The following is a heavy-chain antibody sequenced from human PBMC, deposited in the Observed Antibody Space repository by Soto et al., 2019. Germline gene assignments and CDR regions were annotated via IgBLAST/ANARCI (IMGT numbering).Heavy chain of an antibody. Sequence: ESGGGVVQPGRSLRLSCAASGFTFSSYAMHWVRQAPGKGLEWVAVISYDGSNKYYADSVKGRFTISRDNSKNTLYLQMSNLRAEDSAVYYCVRGSQDSYPGSRIFDFWGRGTLVTVSS. CDR3: VRGSQDSYPGSRIFDF. V-gene: IGHV3-30-3*01. CDR1: GFTFSSYA. CDR2: ISYDGSNK. D-gene: IGHD3-10*01. J-gene: IGHJ4*02.